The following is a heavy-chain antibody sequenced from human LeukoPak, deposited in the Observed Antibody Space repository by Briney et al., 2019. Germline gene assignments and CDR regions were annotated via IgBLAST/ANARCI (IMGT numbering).Heavy chain of an antibody. Sequence: SETLSLTCTVSGYSISNGYYWGWIRQPPGTGLEWIGSIYPSGRTFYNPSLKSRVTISVDTSKNQFSLRLSSVTAADTAVYYCARSYASSWYWNWFDPWGQGTLVTVSS. CDR3: ARSYASSWYWNWFDP. J-gene: IGHJ5*02. D-gene: IGHD6-13*01. CDR1: GYSISNGYY. CDR2: IYPSGRT. V-gene: IGHV4-38-2*02.